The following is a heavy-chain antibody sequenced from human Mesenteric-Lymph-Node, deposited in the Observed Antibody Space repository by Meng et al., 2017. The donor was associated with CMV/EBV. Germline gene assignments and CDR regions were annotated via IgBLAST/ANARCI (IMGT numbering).Heavy chain of an antibody. CDR2: IYYSGST. V-gene: IGHV4-39*07. D-gene: IGHD1-26*01. CDR1: GGSISSSSYY. CDR3: ARDRWEPTYYYYGMDV. J-gene: IGHJ6*02. Sequence: SETLSLTCTVSGGSISSSSYYWGWIRQPPGKGLEWIGSIYYSGSTYYNPSLKSRVTISVDTSKNQFSLKLSSVTAADTAVYYCARDRWEPTYYYYGMDVWGQGTTVTVSS.